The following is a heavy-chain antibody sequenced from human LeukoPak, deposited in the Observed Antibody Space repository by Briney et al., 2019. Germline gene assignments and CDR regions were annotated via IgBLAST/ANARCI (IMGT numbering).Heavy chain of an antibody. Sequence: GGSLRLSCAASGFTFSSYAMSWVRQAPGKGLEWVSDISGSGRGGSTHYADSVKGRFTISRDNSKNTLYLQMNSLRAEDTAVYYCAKFATWTDIVVVVAATVVGDDYWGQGTLVTVSS. CDR1: GFTFSSYA. J-gene: IGHJ4*02. V-gene: IGHV3-23*01. CDR3: AKFATWTDIVVVVAATVVGDDY. D-gene: IGHD2-15*01. CDR2: ISGSGRGGST.